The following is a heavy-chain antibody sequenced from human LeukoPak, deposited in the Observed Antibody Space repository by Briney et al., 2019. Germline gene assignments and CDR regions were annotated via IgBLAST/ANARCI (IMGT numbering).Heavy chain of an antibody. J-gene: IGHJ6*03. CDR1: GGSISSSNW. D-gene: IGHD3-3*01. CDR3: ARAGPLYNDFWSGYYRSYYYYYMDV. CDR2: IYHSGST. Sequence: SGTLSLTCAVSGGSISSSNWWSWVRQPPGKGLEWIGEIYHSGSTNYNPSLKSRVTISVDTSKNQFSLKLSSVTAADTAVYYCARAGPLYNDFWSGYYRSYYYYYMDVWGKGTTVTVSS. V-gene: IGHV4-4*02.